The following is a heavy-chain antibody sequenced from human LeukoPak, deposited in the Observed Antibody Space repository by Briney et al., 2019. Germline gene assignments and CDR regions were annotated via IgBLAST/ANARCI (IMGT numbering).Heavy chain of an antibody. Sequence: GRSLRLSCAASGFTFSSYAMHWVRQAPGKGLEWVAVISYDGSNKYYADSVKGRFTISRDNSKNTLYLQMNSLRAEDTGVYYCAANYYGSGSYSYGFDYWGQGTLVTVSS. J-gene: IGHJ4*02. V-gene: IGHV3-30-3*01. CDR2: ISYDGSNK. D-gene: IGHD3-10*01. CDR3: AANYYGSGSYSYGFDY. CDR1: GFTFSSYA.